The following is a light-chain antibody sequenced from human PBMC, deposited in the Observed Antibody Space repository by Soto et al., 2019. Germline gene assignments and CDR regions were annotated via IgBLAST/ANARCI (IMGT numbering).Light chain of an antibody. J-gene: IGKJ4*01. V-gene: IGKV1-8*01. CDR1: QSIGTY. Sequence: AIRMTQSASSFSASTGDRVTITCRASQSIGTYLAWYQQIPGRAPKLLIFAASTLQRGVPSRFSGSGSGTDFTLTISCLQSVDFATYYCQQYYIYPPTFGGGTKVEIK. CDR3: QQYYIYPPT. CDR2: AAS.